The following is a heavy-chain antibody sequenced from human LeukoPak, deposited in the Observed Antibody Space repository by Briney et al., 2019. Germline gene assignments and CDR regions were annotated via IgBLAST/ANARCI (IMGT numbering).Heavy chain of an antibody. Sequence: PSEILSLTCSVSGGSMNSYYWSWIRQSPGKGLEWIGYIYYSGSTNYNPSLKSRVTISVDTSKNQFSLKLSSVTAADTAVYYCARGGYYYDSSGYWGAFDIWGHGTMVTVSS. D-gene: IGHD3-22*01. CDR3: ARGGYYYDSSGYWGAFDI. CDR2: IYYSGST. CDR1: GGSMNSYY. V-gene: IGHV4-59*01. J-gene: IGHJ3*02.